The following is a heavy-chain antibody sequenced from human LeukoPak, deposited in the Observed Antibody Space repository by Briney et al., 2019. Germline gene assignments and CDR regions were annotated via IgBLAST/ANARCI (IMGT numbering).Heavy chain of an antibody. CDR2: INGDVTSR. V-gene: IGHV3-74*01. J-gene: IGHJ6*02. Sequence: GGTLRLSCAASGFIFSNYWMNWVRQDPGKGLVWVSRINGDVTSRSYADSVKGRFTISRDNAKNTLYLQMNSLRHEDTAVYYCARGGMLRGVPDVWGQGTTVTVSS. CDR3: ARGGMLRGVPDV. D-gene: IGHD3-10*01. CDR1: GFIFSNYW.